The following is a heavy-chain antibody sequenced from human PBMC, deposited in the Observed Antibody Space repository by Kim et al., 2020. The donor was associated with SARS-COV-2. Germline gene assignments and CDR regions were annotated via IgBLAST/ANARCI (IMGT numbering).Heavy chain of an antibody. V-gene: IGHV3-30*18. CDR2: ISYDGSNK. CDR1: GFTFSSYG. D-gene: IGHD1-26*01. CDR3: AKDAGGSYHHFDY. J-gene: IGHJ4*02. Sequence: GGSLRLSCAASGFTFSSYGMHWVRQAPGKGLEWVAVISYDGSNKYYADSVKGRFTISRDNSKKTLYLQMNSLRAEDTAVYYCAKDAGGSYHHFDYWGQGT.